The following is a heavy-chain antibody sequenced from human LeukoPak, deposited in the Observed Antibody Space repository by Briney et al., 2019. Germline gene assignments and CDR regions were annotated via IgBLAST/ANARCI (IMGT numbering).Heavy chain of an antibody. V-gene: IGHV1-24*01. CDR1: GYTLTELS. Sequence: ASVKVSCTVSGYTLTELSMHWVRQAPGKGLEWMGGFDPEDGETIYAQKFQGRVTMTEDTSTDTAYMELSSLRSEDTAVYYCATAGHIAVADYYYYMDVWGKGTTVTVSS. D-gene: IGHD6-19*01. CDR2: FDPEDGET. J-gene: IGHJ6*03. CDR3: ATAGHIAVADYYYYMDV.